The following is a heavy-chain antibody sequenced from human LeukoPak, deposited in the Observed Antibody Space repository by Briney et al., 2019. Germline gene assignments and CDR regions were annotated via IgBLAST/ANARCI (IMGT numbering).Heavy chain of an antibody. J-gene: IGHJ5*02. CDR2: ISSSSNYI. V-gene: IGHV3-21*01. CDR3: ARDGEVGVGRWFDP. CDR1: GFTFSSYE. Sequence: GGSLRLSCAASGFTFSSYEMNWVRQAPGKGLEWVSSISSSSNYIYYADSVKGRFTFSRDNAKNSLSLQMNSLRAEDTAVYYCARDGEVGVGRWFDPWGQGTLVTVSS. D-gene: IGHD1-26*01.